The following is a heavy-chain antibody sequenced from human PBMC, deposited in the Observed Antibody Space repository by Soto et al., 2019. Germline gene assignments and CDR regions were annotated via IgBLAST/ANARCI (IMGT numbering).Heavy chain of an antibody. D-gene: IGHD5-18*01. CDR3: VKVGPWRQLWPGYFDY. V-gene: IGHV3-64D*06. CDR2: ISSNGGST. J-gene: IGHJ4*02. Sequence: GGSLRLSCSASGFTFSSYAMLWVRQAPGKGLEYVSAISSNGGSTYYADSVKGRFTISRDNSKNTLYLQMSSLRAEDTAVYYCVKVGPWRQLWPGYFDYWGQGTLVTVSS. CDR1: GFTFSSYA.